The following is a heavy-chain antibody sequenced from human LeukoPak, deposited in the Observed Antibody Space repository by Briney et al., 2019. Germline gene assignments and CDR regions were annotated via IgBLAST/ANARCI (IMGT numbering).Heavy chain of an antibody. V-gene: IGHV1-69*05. CDR3: ARSTDYYDSSGYYGYDAFDI. D-gene: IGHD3-22*01. CDR1: GGTFSSYA. J-gene: IGHJ3*02. Sequence: SVKVSCKASGGTFSSYAISWVRQAPGQGLERMGGIIPIFGTANYAQKFQGRVTITTDESTSTAYMELSSLRSEDTAVYYCARSTDYYDSSGYYGYDAFDIWGQGTMVTVSS. CDR2: IIPIFGTA.